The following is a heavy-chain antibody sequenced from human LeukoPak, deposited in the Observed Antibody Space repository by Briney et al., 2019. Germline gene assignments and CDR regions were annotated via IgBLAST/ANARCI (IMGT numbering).Heavy chain of an antibody. CDR3: AKSSSGWYFDY. D-gene: IGHD6-19*01. CDR2: ISDSSSII. J-gene: IGHJ4*02. V-gene: IGHV3-48*01. CDR1: GFTFSTYT. Sequence: PGGSLRLSCAASGFTFSTYTMNWVRQAPGKGLEWLSYISDSSSIIYYADSVKGRFTISRDNSKNTLYLQMNSLRAEDTAVYYCAKSSSGWYFDYWGQGTLVTVSS.